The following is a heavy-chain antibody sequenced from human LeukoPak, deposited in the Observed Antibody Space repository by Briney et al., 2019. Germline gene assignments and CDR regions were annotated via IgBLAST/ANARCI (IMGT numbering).Heavy chain of an antibody. J-gene: IGHJ6*03. D-gene: IGHD3-10*01. CDR3: ARGATVRGVIYYYYYMDV. CDR1: GYTFTSYG. CDR2: IIPIFGTA. Sequence: SVKVSCKASGYTFTSYGISWVRQAPGQGLEWMGGIIPIFGTANYAQKFQGRATITADKSTSTAYMELSSLRSEDTAVYYCARGATVRGVIYYYYYMDVWGKGTTVTVSS. V-gene: IGHV1-69*06.